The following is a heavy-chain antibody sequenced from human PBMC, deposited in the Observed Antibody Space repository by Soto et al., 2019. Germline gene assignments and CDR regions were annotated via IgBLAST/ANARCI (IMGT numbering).Heavy chain of an antibody. CDR2: IDTDASVT. CDR3: AKDEGGLRRITMIVEGY. D-gene: IGHD3-22*01. Sequence: GGSLRLSCAASGLTFSGYWMHWVRQVPGKGLVWVSRIDTDASVTNYADSVEGRFTISRDDAKNTLYLQMNSLRAEDTAVYYCAKDEGGLRRITMIVEGYWGQGTLVTAPQ. J-gene: IGHJ4*02. V-gene: IGHV3-74*01. CDR1: GLTFSGYW.